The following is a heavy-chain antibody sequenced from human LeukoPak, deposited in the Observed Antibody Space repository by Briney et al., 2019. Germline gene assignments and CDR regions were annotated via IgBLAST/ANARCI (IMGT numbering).Heavy chain of an antibody. CDR2: INHSGST. V-gene: IGHV4-34*01. J-gene: IGHJ3*02. Sequence: SETLSLTCAVYGGSFSGYYWSWIRQPPGKGLEWIGKINHSGSTNHNPSLKSRVTISVDTSKNQFSLKLSSVTAADTAVYYCARGPDYYDFWSGYPRLSAFDIWGQGTMVTVSS. D-gene: IGHD3-3*01. CDR1: GGSFSGYY. CDR3: ARGPDYYDFWSGYPRLSAFDI.